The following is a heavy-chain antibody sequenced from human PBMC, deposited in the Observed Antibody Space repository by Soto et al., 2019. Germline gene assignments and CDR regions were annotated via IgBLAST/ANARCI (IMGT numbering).Heavy chain of an antibody. CDR3: VHRLLGSPQIDY. V-gene: IGHV2-5*02. CDR2: IYWDHDK. D-gene: IGHD3-16*01. Sequence: QITLKESGPTLVKPTQTLTLTCTFSGFSLSTNAVGVGWIRQPPGKALEWLAFIYWDHDKRYSASLKSRLTIPTDPSENQVVLTLTNMDPVHTDTYYCVHRLLGSPQIDYWGQGTLVTVSS. J-gene: IGHJ4*02. CDR1: GFSLSTNAVG.